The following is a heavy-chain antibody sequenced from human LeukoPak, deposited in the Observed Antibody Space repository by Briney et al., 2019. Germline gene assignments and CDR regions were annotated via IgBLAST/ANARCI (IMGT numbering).Heavy chain of an antibody. Sequence: PSETLSLTCTVSGGSISSGSYYWSWIRQPAGKGLEWIGRIYTSGSTNYNPSLKSRVTISVDTSKNQFSLKLSSVTAADTAVYYCARRPGDYDAFDIWGQGTMVTVSS. CDR3: ARRPGDYDAFDI. J-gene: IGHJ3*02. CDR1: GGSISSGSYY. CDR2: IYTSGST. V-gene: IGHV4-61*02. D-gene: IGHD3-10*01.